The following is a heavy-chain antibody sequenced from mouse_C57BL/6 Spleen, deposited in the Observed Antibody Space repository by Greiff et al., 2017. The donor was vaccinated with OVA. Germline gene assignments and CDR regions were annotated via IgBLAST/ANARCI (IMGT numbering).Heavy chain of an antibody. Sequence: VQLQQSGPELVKPGASVTIPCKASGYTFTDYNMDWVKQSHGKSLEWIGDINPNNGGTIYNQKFKGKATLTVDKSSSTAYMELRSLTSEDTAVYYCARSRLLREGYYFDYWGQGTTLTVSS. CDR3: ARSRLLREGYYFDY. V-gene: IGHV1-18*01. CDR1: GYTFTDYN. CDR2: INPNNGGT. D-gene: IGHD1-1*01. J-gene: IGHJ2*01.